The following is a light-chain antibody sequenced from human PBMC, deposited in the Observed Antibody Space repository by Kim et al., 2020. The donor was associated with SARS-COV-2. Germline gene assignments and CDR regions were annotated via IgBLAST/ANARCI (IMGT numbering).Light chain of an antibody. J-gene: IGLJ2*01. CDR1: SLRSYY. Sequence: VVLGKTVRITCQGDSLRSYYATWYLQKPGQAPIVVIYGKNNLPSGIPDRFSGASSGDTASLTITGTQAGDEAYYYCNSRGSNDNVLFGGGTKLTVL. CDR3: NSRGSNDNVL. CDR2: GKN. V-gene: IGLV3-19*01.